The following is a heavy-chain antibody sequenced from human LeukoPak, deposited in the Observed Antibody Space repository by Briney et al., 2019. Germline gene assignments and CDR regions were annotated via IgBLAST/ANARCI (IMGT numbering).Heavy chain of an antibody. J-gene: IGHJ4*02. V-gene: IGHV4-34*01. D-gene: IGHD3-10*01. CDR1: GGSFSGYY. CDR3: ARGSHEVVRGVISPLPADS. Sequence: SETLSLTCAVYGGSFSGYYWSWIRQPPGKGLEWIGEINHSGSTNYNPSLKSRVTISVDTSKNQFSLRLNSVTAADTAVYYCARGSHEVVRGVISPLPADSWGQGTLVTVSS. CDR2: INHSGST.